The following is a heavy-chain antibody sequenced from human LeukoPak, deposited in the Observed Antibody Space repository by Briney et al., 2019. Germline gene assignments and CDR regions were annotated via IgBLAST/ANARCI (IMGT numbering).Heavy chain of an antibody. Sequence: GGSLRLSCAASGFTFSSYGMHWVRQAPGKGLEWVAVIRYDGSNKYYADFVKGRFTISRDNSKNTLYLQMNSLRAEDTAVYYCASLYSSSWYGSDYWGQGTLVTVSS. CDR1: GFTFSSYG. CDR3: ASLYSSSWYGSDY. D-gene: IGHD6-13*01. V-gene: IGHV3-30*02. CDR2: IRYDGSNK. J-gene: IGHJ4*02.